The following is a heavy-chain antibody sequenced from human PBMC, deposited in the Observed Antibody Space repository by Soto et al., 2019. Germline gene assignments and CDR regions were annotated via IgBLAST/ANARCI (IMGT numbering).Heavy chain of an antibody. D-gene: IGHD1-20*01. J-gene: IGHJ6*02. Sequence: SETLSLTCTVSGGSISSSSYYWGWIHQPPGKGLEWIGSIYYSGNTYYNPSLKSRVTISVDTPKKQFSLNLSSVTAADTAVYYCARLYNYRSPYYNYGMDVWGQGTTVSVS. CDR1: GGSISSSSYY. CDR3: ARLYNYRSPYYNYGMDV. V-gene: IGHV4-39*01. CDR2: IYYSGNT.